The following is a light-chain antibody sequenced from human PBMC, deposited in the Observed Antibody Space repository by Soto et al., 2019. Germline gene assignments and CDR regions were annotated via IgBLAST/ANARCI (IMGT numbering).Light chain of an antibody. J-gene: IGLJ3*02. CDR2: SIN. Sequence: QTVVTQPPSASGTPGQGVTISCSGGSSNIGTNTVHWYQQLPGTAPKLVISSINQRPSGVPARFSGSKSGTSASLAISGLRSEDEADYYCATWDESLNGWVFGGGTKVTVL. CDR3: ATWDESLNGWV. CDR1: SSNIGTNT. V-gene: IGLV1-44*01.